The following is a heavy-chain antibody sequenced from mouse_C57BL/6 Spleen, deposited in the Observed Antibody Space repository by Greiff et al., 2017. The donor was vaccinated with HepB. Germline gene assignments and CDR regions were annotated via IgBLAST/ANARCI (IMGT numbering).Heavy chain of an antibody. Sequence: DVQLVESGGDLVKPGGSLKLSCAASGFTFSSYGMSWVRQTPDKRLEWVATISSGGSYTYYPDSVKGRFTISRDNAKNTLYLQMSSLKSEDTDMYYCARHGPPYDYPSMDYWGQGTSVTVSS. J-gene: IGHJ4*01. CDR1: GFTFSSYG. CDR2: ISSGGSYT. V-gene: IGHV5-6*01. D-gene: IGHD2-4*01. CDR3: ARHGPPYDYPSMDY.